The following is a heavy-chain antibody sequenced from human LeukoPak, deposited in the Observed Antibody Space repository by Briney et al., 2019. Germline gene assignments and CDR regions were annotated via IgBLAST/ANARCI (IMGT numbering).Heavy chain of an antibody. CDR2: INPNSGGT. D-gene: IGHD4-17*01. V-gene: IGHV1-2*02. CDR3: ARERRDYVIYYYGMDV. CDR1: GYTFTGYY. J-gene: IGHJ6*02. Sequence: ASVKVSCKASGYTFTGYYMHWVRQAPGQGLEWMGWINPNSGGTNYAQKFQGRVTMTRDTSISTAYMELSRLRSDDTAVYYCARERRDYVIYYYGMDVWGQGTTVTVSS.